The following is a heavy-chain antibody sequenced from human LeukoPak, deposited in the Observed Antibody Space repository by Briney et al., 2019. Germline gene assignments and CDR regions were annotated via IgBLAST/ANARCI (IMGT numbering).Heavy chain of an antibody. J-gene: IGHJ6*03. Sequence: GASVKVSCKASGYTFTGYYMHWVRQAPGQGLEWMGWINPNSGDTNYAQKFQGRVTMTRDTSISTAYMELSRLRSDDTAVYYCAREPPYYDILPSGETYYYYYYMDVWGKGTTVTVSS. CDR2: INPNSGDT. D-gene: IGHD3-9*01. CDR1: GYTFTGYY. CDR3: AREPPYYDILPSGETYYYYYYMDV. V-gene: IGHV1-2*02.